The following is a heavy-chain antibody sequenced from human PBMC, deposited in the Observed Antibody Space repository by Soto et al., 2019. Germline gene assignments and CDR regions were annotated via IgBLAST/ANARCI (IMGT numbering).Heavy chain of an antibody. CDR2: IKSKTDGGTT. Sequence: LRLSCAVSGIIFTGYGMHWVRQVPGKGLEWVGRIKSKTDGGTTDYAAPVKGRFTISRDDSKNTLYLQMNSLKTEDTAVYYCTTAISYYGSGSYYNVPDYWGQGTLVTVSS. D-gene: IGHD3-10*01. CDR1: GIIFTGYG. J-gene: IGHJ4*02. V-gene: IGHV3-15*01. CDR3: TTAISYYGSGSYYNVPDY.